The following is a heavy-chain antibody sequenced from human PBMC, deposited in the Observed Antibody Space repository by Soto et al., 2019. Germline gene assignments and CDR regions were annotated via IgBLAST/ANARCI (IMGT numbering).Heavy chain of an antibody. J-gene: IGHJ5*02. CDR2: ISGGGIST. V-gene: IGHV3-23*01. CDR3: ARYAISMVRGTNNWFDP. D-gene: IGHD3-10*01. Sequence: GGSLRLSCAASGFTFSIYAMSWVRQAPGKELEWVSAISGGGISTYYADSVRGRFTISRDNSRNTLYLRMNSLRAEDTAVYYCARYAISMVRGTNNWFDPWGQGTLVTVSS. CDR1: GFTFSIYA.